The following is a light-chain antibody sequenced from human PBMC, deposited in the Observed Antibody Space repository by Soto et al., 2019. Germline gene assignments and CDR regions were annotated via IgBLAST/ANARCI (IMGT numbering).Light chain of an antibody. CDR3: AAWDDSLNVYV. Sequence: QSVLNQPPSASETPGQRVTISCSGSSSNIGSNTVNWYQQLPGTAPKLLIYSNNQRPSGVPDRFSGSKSGTSASLAISGLQSEDEADYYCAAWDDSLNVYVFGTGTKVTVL. CDR1: SSNIGSNT. CDR2: SNN. J-gene: IGLJ1*01. V-gene: IGLV1-44*01.